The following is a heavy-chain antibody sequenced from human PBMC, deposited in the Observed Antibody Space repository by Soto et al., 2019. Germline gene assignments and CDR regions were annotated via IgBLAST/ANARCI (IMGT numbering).Heavy chain of an antibody. CDR3: ARDLAYIREY. D-gene: IGHD4-4*01. V-gene: IGHV1-18*01. J-gene: IGHJ4*02. CDR2: ISTAHRDI. CDR1: GYTFTSYG. Sequence: QVQLIQSGAEVKKPGDSVKVSCKASGYTFTSYGISWVRQAPGQGLEWMGWISTAHRDIGYAQKFQGRVTMTTDTFTSTAYMEVRSLRSDDTAVYYCARDLAYIREYWGQGTLVTVAS.